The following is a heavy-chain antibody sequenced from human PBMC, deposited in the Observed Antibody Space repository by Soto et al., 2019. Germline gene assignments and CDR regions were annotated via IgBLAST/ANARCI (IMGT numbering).Heavy chain of an antibody. CDR3: ARDGITIFGVVITHDY. J-gene: IGHJ4*02. D-gene: IGHD3-3*01. V-gene: IGHV3-21*01. Sequence: EVQLVESGGGLVKPGGSLRLYCAASGFTFSSYSMNWVRQAPGKGLEWVSSISSSSSYIYYADSVKGRFTISRDNAKNSLYLQMNSLRAEDTAVYYCARDGITIFGVVITHDYWGQGTLVTVSS. CDR2: ISSSSSYI. CDR1: GFTFSSYS.